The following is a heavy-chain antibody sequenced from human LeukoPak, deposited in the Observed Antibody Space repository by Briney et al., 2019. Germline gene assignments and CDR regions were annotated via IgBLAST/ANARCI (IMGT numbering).Heavy chain of an antibody. Sequence: GGSLRLSCAASGFTFSSYAMSWVRQAPGKGLEWVSAISGSGGSTYYADSVKGRFTISRDNSKNTLYLQMNGLRAEDTAVYYCAKDLIGYYDSSGSGSKGWGQGTLVTVSS. D-gene: IGHD3-22*01. V-gene: IGHV3-23*01. CDR3: AKDLIGYYDSSGSGSKG. J-gene: IGHJ4*02. CDR1: GFTFSSYA. CDR2: ISGSGGST.